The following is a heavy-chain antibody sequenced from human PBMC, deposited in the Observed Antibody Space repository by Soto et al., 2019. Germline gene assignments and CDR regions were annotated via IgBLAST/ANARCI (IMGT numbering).Heavy chain of an antibody. CDR1: GYSFISHY. CDR2: INPSGGSA. J-gene: IGHJ4*02. D-gene: IGHD2-2*01. CDR3: ARDYLSSKLSLSYFDF. Sequence: QVQLVQSGAEVTRPGASVKVSCKASGYSFISHYIHWVRQAPGQGLEWMGFINPSGGSATLAPKFQVRFTMTRDTSTPTVYMELSSLRSEDAAVYYCARDYLSSKLSLSYFDFWGQGTLVTVSS. V-gene: IGHV1-46*01.